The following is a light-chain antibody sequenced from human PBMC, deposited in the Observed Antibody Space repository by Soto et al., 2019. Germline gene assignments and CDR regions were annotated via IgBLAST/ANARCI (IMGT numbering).Light chain of an antibody. Sequence: ELTQSPATMSFLSGEIATLSCSASQSVSSYLAWYQQKPGQAPRLLIYDASNRATGIPARFSGSGSGTDFTLTISSLEPEDFAVYYCQQRSNWPPITFGQGTRLEIK. CDR1: QSVSSY. J-gene: IGKJ5*01. V-gene: IGKV3-11*01. CDR2: DAS. CDR3: QQRSNWPPIT.